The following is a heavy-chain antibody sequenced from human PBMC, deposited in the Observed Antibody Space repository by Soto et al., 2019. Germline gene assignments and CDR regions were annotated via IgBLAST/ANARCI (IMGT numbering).Heavy chain of an antibody. V-gene: IGHV3-30*18. Sequence: QVQLVESGGGVVQPGRSLRLSCAASGFTFSSYGMHWVRQAPGKGLEWVAVISYDGSNKYYADSVKGRFTISRDNSKNTRYLQMNSLRAEDTTVYYCAKGDNFNSGSLDYWGQGTLVTVSS. CDR1: GFTFSSYG. J-gene: IGHJ4*02. CDR3: AKGDNFNSGSLDY. D-gene: IGHD1-26*01. CDR2: ISYDGSNK.